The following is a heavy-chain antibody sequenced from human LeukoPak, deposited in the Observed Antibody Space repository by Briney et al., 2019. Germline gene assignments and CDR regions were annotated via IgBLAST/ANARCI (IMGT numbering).Heavy chain of an antibody. D-gene: IGHD6-6*01. CDR2: IYYSGSN. CDR1: GGSISSYY. J-gene: IGHJ6*03. Sequence: PSETLSLTCTVSGGSISSYYWSWIRQPPGKGLEWIGYIYYSGSNNHNPSLKSRVTISVDTSKNQFSLKLSSVTAADTAVYYCAGTQYSSSAGYYYYMDVWGKGTTVTVSS. CDR3: AGTQYSSSAGYYYYMDV. V-gene: IGHV4-59*01.